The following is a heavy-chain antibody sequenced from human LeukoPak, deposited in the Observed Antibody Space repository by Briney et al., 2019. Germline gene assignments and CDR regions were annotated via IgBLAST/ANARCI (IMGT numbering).Heavy chain of an antibody. V-gene: IGHV3-21*01. CDR3: ARGPDKE. Sequence: SLXLSCAXSGFTXXXYSMNWVRQAPGKGLEWVSSISSSSSYIYYADSVKGRFTISRDNAKNSLYLQMNSLRAEDTAVYYCARGPDKEWGQGTLVTVSS. CDR1: GFTXXXYS. D-gene: IGHD3-9*01. J-gene: IGHJ4*02. CDR2: ISSSSSYI.